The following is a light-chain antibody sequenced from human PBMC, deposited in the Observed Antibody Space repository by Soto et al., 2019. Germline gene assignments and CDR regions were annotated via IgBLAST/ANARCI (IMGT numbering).Light chain of an antibody. V-gene: IGKV3-11*01. J-gene: IGKJ5*01. CDR3: QQRHMWPIT. CDR2: DAY. Sequence: EVVLTQSPVTLSLSPWEIATLSCRASQSFRGLLAWYQQKPGQAPRLLIYDAYNRATGIPPRFSGSGSGTDFTLTISSLEPEDSAVYYCQQRHMWPITFGQGTRLE. CDR1: QSFRGL.